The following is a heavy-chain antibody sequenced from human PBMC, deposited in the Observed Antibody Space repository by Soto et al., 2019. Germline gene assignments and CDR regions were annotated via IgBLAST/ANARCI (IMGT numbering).Heavy chain of an antibody. CDR2: IYYSGST. D-gene: IGHD1-26*01. Sequence: SETLSLTCTVSGGSISSYYWSWIRQPPGKGLEWIGYIYYSGSTKYNPSLKSRVTISVDTSKNQFSLKVSSVTAADTAVYYCATASGSTYVGPYYYYGLDVWGQGTTVTVSS. CDR3: ATASGSTYVGPYYYYGLDV. V-gene: IGHV4-59*08. J-gene: IGHJ6*02. CDR1: GGSISSYY.